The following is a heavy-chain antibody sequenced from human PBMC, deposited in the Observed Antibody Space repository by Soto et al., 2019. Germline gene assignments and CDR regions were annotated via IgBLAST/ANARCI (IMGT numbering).Heavy chain of an antibody. CDR3: ARRWAYTTSSFDY. CDR1: GYSFTSYW. V-gene: IGHV5-51*01. CDR2: IYPGGSHT. D-gene: IGHD3-16*01. J-gene: IGHJ4*02. Sequence: GESLKISCKGSGYSFTSYWIGWVRQMPGKGLEWMGIIYPGGSHTTYSPSFQGQVTISADKSIGTAYLQWSSLKASDTAMYYCARRWAYTTSSFDYWGQGTLVTVSS.